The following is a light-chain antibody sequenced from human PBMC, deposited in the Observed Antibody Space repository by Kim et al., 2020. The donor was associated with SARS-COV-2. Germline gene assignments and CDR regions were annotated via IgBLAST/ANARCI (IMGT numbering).Light chain of an antibody. J-gene: IGKJ1*01. CDR2: AAT. Sequence: SASLGDRVTITCRTSENVRNFVNWFQQKPGQAPKAVIFAATNLQRGVPPRFSGSGSGTHFTLTISSLQPEDFATYFCQQSYGIWTFGQGTKVEVK. V-gene: IGKV1-39*01. CDR1: ENVRNF. CDR3: QQSYGIWT.